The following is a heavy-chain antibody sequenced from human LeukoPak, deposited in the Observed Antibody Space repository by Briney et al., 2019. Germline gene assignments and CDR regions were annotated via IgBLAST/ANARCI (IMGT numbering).Heavy chain of an antibody. Sequence: SETLSLTCAVSGYSISSGYYWGWIRQPPGKGLEWIGSIYHSGSTYYNPSLKSRVTISVDTSKNQFSLKLSSVTAAGTAVYYCARDRIDVQDAFDIWGQGTMVTVSS. CDR1: GYSISSGYY. D-gene: IGHD2-15*01. V-gene: IGHV4-38-2*02. CDR2: IYHSGST. CDR3: ARDRIDVQDAFDI. J-gene: IGHJ3*02.